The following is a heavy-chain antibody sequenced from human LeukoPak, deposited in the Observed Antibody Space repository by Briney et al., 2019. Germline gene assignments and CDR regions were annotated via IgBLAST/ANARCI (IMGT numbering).Heavy chain of an antibody. CDR1: GFTFSSYA. Sequence: PGGSLRLSCAASGFTFSSYAMSWVRQAPGKGLEWVSAISGSGGSTYYADSVKGRFTISRDNSKNTLYLQMNSLKTEDTAVYYCTTDLVKGGVIVQPNDYWGQGTLVTVSS. CDR3: TTDLVKGGVIVQPNDY. V-gene: IGHV3-23*01. CDR2: ISGSGGST. J-gene: IGHJ4*02. D-gene: IGHD3-16*02.